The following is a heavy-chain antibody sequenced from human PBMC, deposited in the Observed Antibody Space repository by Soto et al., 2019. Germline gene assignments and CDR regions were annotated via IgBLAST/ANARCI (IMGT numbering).Heavy chain of an antibody. J-gene: IGHJ4*02. V-gene: IGHV1-18*01. CDR3: ARSRYCSGGGCYLRFFDY. CDR2: ISAYNGNT. D-gene: IGHD2-15*01. CDR1: GYTFTSYG. Sequence: QVQLVQSGAEVKKPGASVKVSCKASGYTFTSYGISWVRQAPGQGLEGMGWISAYNGNTNYAQKLQGRVTMTTDTSTSTAYMELRSLRSDDTAVYYCARSRYCSGGGCYLRFFDYWGQGTLVTVSS.